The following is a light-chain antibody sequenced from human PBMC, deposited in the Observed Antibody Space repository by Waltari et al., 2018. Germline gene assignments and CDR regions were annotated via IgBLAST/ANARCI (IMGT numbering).Light chain of an antibody. CDR1: SLGSKS. J-gene: IGLJ2*01. Sequence: SYVLTQAPSMSVAPGQTARITCVGNSLGSKSVNWYQQKPGRAPGLGVYGDSHRPAGLPGRFPASSSGSTATLTISGVEVGDEADYYCQVWDKSSYQAAFGGGTRLTVL. CDR3: QVWDKSSYQAA. V-gene: IGLV3-21*02. CDR2: GDS.